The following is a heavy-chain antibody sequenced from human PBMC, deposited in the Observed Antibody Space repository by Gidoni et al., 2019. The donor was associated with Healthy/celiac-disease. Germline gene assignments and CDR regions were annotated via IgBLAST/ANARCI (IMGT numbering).Heavy chain of an antibody. CDR3: ARDYDEGATTSGRPPGI. CDR1: GFTFSSYA. D-gene: IGHD1-26*01. V-gene: IGHV3-30-3*01. J-gene: IGHJ3*02. CDR2: ISYDGSNK. Sequence: QVQLVESGGGVVQPGRSLRLSCAASGFTFSSYAMHWVRQAPGKGLEWVAVISYDGSNKYYADSVKGRFTISRDNSKNTLYLQMNSLRAEDTAVYYCARDYDEGATTSGRPPGIWGQGTMVTVSS.